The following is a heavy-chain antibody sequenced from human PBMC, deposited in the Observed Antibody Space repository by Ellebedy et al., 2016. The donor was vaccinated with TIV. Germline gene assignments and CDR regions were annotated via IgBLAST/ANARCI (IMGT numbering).Heavy chain of an antibody. CDR1: GFTFSTTA. J-gene: IGHJ4*02. D-gene: IGHD2-2*01. Sequence: GESLKISCVASGFTFSTTAMSWVRQAPGKGLEWVSTASDSGGRTYYADSVKGRFTISRDNSKNTLYLQMNSLRAEDTAVYYCAKSTSSVSTSCPDYWGQGTLVTVAS. CDR2: ASDSGGRT. V-gene: IGHV3-23*01. CDR3: AKSTSSVSTSCPDY.